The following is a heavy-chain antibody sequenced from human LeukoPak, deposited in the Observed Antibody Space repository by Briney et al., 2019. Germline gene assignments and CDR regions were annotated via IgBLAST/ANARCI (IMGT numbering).Heavy chain of an antibody. CDR1: GFTFSSYG. Sequence: GGSLRLSCAASGFTFSSYGMHWVRQAPGKGLEWVAVISYDGSNKYYADSVKGRFTISRDNSKNTLYLQMNSLIAEDTAVYYCAKAIRGPGFYGYSLIDYWGQGTLVTVSS. CDR2: ISYDGSNK. V-gene: IGHV3-30*18. D-gene: IGHD5-18*01. CDR3: AKAIRGPGFYGYSLIDY. J-gene: IGHJ4*02.